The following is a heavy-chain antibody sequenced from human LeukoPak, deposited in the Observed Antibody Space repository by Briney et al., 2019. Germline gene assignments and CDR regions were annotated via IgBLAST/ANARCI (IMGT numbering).Heavy chain of an antibody. CDR1: GFTFSSYW. Sequence: GGSLRLSCAASGFTFSSYWMRWVRQAPGKGLVWVSRINSDGSSTSYADSVKGRFTISRDNAKNTLYLQMNSLRAEDTAVYYCASGDILTGYDLDYWGQGTLVTVSS. V-gene: IGHV3-74*01. CDR2: INSDGSST. CDR3: ASGDILTGYDLDY. J-gene: IGHJ4*02. D-gene: IGHD3-9*01.